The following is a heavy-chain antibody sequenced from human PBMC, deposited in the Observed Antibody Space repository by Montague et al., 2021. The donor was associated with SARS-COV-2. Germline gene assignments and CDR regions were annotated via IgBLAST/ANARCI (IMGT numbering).Heavy chain of an antibody. CDR2: SDWDDEK. J-gene: IGHJ4*02. CDR3: VRLRPGGSLSGDMNYFDY. V-gene: IGHV2-70*11. Sequence: PALVKPTQTLTLTCTFSGFSLSTNGMCVSWIRQPPGKALEWLARSDWDDEKYYSTSLKTRLTISKDTSKNQVVLTITNMDPVDTATYYCVRLRPGGSLSGDMNYFDYWGLGTLVTVSS. CDR1: GFSLSTNGMC. D-gene: IGHD5-12*01.